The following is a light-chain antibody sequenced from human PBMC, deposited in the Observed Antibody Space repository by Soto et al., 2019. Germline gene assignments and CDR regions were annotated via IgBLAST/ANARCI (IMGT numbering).Light chain of an antibody. CDR2: AVS. Sequence: QSALTQPRSVSGSPGQSVTISCTGTSSDVGSYNYVSWYQQHPGKAPKFLIYAVSKRPSGVPDRFSGSKSGNTASLTISGLQAEDEADYYCCSYAGSYMGVFGTGTKVTVL. J-gene: IGLJ1*01. CDR1: SSDVGSYNY. V-gene: IGLV2-11*01. CDR3: CSYAGSYMGV.